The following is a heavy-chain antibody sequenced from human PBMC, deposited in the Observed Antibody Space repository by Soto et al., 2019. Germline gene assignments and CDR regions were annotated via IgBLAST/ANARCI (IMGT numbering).Heavy chain of an antibody. CDR1: GFTFSSYG. Sequence: LRLSCAASGFTFSSYGMHWVRQAPGKGLEWVAVISYDGSNKYYADSVKGRFTISRDNSKNTLYPQMNSLRAEDTAVYYCAKALEDRGNYYGMDVWGQGTTVTVS. V-gene: IGHV3-30*18. CDR2: ISYDGSNK. CDR3: AKALEDRGNYYGMDV. D-gene: IGHD3-10*01. J-gene: IGHJ6*02.